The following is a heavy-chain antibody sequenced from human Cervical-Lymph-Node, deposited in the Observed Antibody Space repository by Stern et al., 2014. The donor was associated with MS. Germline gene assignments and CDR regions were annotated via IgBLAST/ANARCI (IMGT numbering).Heavy chain of an antibody. CDR1: GFTFSSYG. D-gene: IGHD5-12*01. CDR2: ISFAGSYP. Sequence: VQLVESGGGVVQPGGSLRLSCAASGFTFSSYGMHWVRQAPGKGLEWVAVISFAGSYPYYADSVKGRFTISRDNSKNTLYLQMNSLRAEDTAVYYCAKDPLKGGYDPYYFDYWGHGTLVTVSS. CDR3: AKDPLKGGYDPYYFDY. V-gene: IGHV3-30*18. J-gene: IGHJ4*01.